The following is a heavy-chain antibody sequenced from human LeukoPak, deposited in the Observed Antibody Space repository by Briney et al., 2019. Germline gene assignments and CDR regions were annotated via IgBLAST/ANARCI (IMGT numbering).Heavy chain of an antibody. CDR1: GFTFSSYA. CDR2: ISGSGGSK. D-gene: IGHD3-9*01. CDR3: ATQNFDWLLDRIDY. Sequence: GGSLRLSCAASGFTFSSYAMSWVRQAPGKGLEWVSAISGSGGSKYYADSVKGRFTISRDNSKNTLYLQMISLRAEATAVYYCATQNFDWLLDRIDYWGQGTLVTVSS. V-gene: IGHV3-23*01. J-gene: IGHJ4*02.